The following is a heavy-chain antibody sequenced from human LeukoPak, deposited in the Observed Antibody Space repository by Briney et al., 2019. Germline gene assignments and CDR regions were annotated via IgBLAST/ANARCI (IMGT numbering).Heavy chain of an antibody. CDR2: IYSGGST. D-gene: IGHD5-18*01. J-gene: IGHJ5*02. CDR3: ARGVSHSS. Sequence: GGSLRLSCAASGFTVNSNYMIWVRQAPGKGLEWVSVIYSGGSTHYADSVEGRITISGDNSKNTLFLQMNSLRAEDTAVYFCARGVSHSSWGQGTLVTVSS. CDR1: GFTVNSNY. V-gene: IGHV3-53*01.